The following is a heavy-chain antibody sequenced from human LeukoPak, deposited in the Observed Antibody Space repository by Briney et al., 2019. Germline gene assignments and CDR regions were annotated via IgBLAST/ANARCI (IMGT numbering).Heavy chain of an antibody. D-gene: IGHD1-1*01. J-gene: IGHJ6*03. CDR2: INHSGST. Sequence: SETLSLTCTVSGGSISSGSYYWSWIRQPPGKGLEWIGEINHSGSTNYNPSLKSRVTISVDTSKNQFSLKLSSVTAADTAVYYCASLRTTLYYYYYMDVWGKGTTVTISS. CDR3: ASLRTTLYYYYYMDV. CDR1: GGSISSGSYY. V-gene: IGHV4-39*07.